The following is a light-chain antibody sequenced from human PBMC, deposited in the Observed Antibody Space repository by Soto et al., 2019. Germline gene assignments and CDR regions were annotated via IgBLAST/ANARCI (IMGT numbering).Light chain of an antibody. V-gene: IGLV1-44*01. J-gene: IGLJ2*01. CDR1: SSNIGSNN. CDR3: AAWDDSLNGVV. CDR2: SNN. Sequence: QAVLTQPPSASVTPGQRVTISCSGSSSNIGSNNVNWYQQLPGTAPKLLIYSNNQRPSGVPDRFSGSKSGNSASLAISGLQSEDEADYYCAAWDDSLNGVVFGGGTKVTVL.